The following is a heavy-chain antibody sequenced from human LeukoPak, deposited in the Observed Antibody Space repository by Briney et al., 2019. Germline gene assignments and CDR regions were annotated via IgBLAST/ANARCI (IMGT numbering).Heavy chain of an antibody. J-gene: IGHJ1*01. CDR2: ISYAGSNK. D-gene: IGHD2-15*01. Sequence: GRSLRLSCAPSGFTFSSYAMHWVRQAPGKGLEWVAVISYAGSNKFYADSVRGRVTISRDNSKNTLYLQMNSLRAEDTAVYYCAKDGSRAWDIGFQHWGQGTLVTVSS. CDR3: AKDGSRAWDIGFQH. CDR1: GFTFSSYA. V-gene: IGHV3-30-3*01.